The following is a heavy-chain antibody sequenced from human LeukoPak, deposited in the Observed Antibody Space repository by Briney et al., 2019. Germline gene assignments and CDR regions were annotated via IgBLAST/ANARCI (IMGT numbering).Heavy chain of an antibody. CDR1: GGSFSGYY. CDR3: ARGRYVAGTSGYYYYMDV. Sequence: SETLSLTCAVYGGSFSGYYWSWIRQPPGKRLEWIGEINHSGSTSYNPSLKSRVTMSVDTSKNQFSLKLSSVTAADTAVYYCARGRYVAGTSGYYYYMDVWGKGTTVTISS. D-gene: IGHD6-19*01. V-gene: IGHV4-34*01. J-gene: IGHJ6*03. CDR2: INHSGST.